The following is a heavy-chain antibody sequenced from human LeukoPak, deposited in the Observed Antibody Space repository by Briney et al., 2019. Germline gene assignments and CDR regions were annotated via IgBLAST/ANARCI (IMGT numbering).Heavy chain of an antibody. CDR2: IFYSGST. Sequence: SETLSLTCTVSGGSISSYYWSWIRQPPGKGLEWLGYIFYSGSTNYNPTLKSRVTMSIDTSKNQFSLKLSSVTAADTAVYYCARGGGGSGSYYIYDFDYWGQGTLVTVSS. J-gene: IGHJ4*02. CDR1: GGSISSYY. CDR3: ARGGGGSGSYYIYDFDY. D-gene: IGHD3-10*01. V-gene: IGHV4-59*01.